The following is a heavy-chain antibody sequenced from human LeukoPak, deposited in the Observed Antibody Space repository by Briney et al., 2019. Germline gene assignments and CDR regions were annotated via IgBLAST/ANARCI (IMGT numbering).Heavy chain of an antibody. V-gene: IGHV4-61*02. D-gene: IGHD6-13*01. CDR1: GGSISSGSYY. Sequence: PSLTLSLTCTVSGGSISSGSYYWSWIWQPAGKGLEWIGRIYTSGSTNYNPSLKSRVTISVDTSKNQFSLKLSSVTAADTAVYYCASGEAQLVQHYYYYGMDVWGQGTTVTVSS. CDR2: IYTSGST. CDR3: ASGEAQLVQHYYYYGMDV. J-gene: IGHJ6*02.